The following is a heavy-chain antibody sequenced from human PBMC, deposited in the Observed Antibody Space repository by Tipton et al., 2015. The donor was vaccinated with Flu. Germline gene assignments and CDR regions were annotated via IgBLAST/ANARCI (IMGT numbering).Heavy chain of an antibody. CDR2: FYYSGTT. D-gene: IGHD1-1*01. V-gene: IGHV4-59*01. J-gene: IGHJ3*02. Sequence: LRLSCSVSGGSIRSYFWSWFRQPPGKALEWIGSFYYSGTTSYNPSLKSRLTVSLDTSKIHFSLRLTSVTAADTGVYFCARDTTTRPRVFDIWGQGTMVAVSP. CDR3: ARDTTTRPRVFDI. CDR1: GGSIRSYF.